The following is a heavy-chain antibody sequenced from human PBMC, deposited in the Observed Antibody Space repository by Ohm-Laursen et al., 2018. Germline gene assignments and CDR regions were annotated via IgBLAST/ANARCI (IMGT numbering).Heavy chain of an antibody. D-gene: IGHD3-22*01. V-gene: IGHV3-49*04. CDR1: GFTFGDYA. CDR2: IRSKTYGGSA. Sequence: SLRLSCSASGFTFGDYAMSWVRQAPGKGLEWLSFIRSKTYGGSAEYAASVRGRFTISREDSKSIAYLQMNSLKTEDTGVYYCAGYYDASGYYYGAIHYWGQGTLVTVSS. CDR3: AGYYDASGYYYGAIHY. J-gene: IGHJ4*02.